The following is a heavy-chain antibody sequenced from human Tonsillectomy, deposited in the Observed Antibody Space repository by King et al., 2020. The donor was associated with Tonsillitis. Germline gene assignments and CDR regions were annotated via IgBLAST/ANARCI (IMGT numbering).Heavy chain of an antibody. V-gene: IGHV3-30*18. J-gene: IGHJ6*02. CDR3: AKGWGRTAVPGMDV. Sequence: VQLVESGGGVVQPGRSLRLSCAASGFTFSSYGMHWVRQAPGKGLEWVAVISYDGSNKYYADSVKGRFTISRDNSKNTLNLQMNSLRAEDTAVYYCAKGWGRTAVPGMDVWGRGTTVTVSS. D-gene: IGHD6-13*01. CDR1: GFTFSSYG. CDR2: ISYDGSNK.